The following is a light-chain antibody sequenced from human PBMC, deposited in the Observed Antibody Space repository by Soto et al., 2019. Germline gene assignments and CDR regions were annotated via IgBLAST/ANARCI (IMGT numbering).Light chain of an antibody. CDR3: QQGSNRPPLT. V-gene: IGKV3-11*01. CDR1: QSVSSY. Sequence: EIVLTQSPATLSLSPGERATLSCRASQSVSSYLAWYQQKPGQAPRLLIYDASNRATGIPARFSGSGSGTDFILTISSREPADFGVYYWQQGSNRPPLTFGGGTKVEIK. CDR2: DAS. J-gene: IGKJ4*01.